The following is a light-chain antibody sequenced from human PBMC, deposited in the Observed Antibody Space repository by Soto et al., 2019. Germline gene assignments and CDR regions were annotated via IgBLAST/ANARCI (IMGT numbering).Light chain of an antibody. Sequence: ETVLTQSPGTLSLSPGERATLSCRASQSVSSNYLAWYQQKPGQAPRLLIYCASTMATGILDRFSGSGSGTYFTLNISRLEPEDFAVYYCQQFGRSPPSWTFGQVTEVEIK. V-gene: IGKV3-20*01. CDR2: CAS. CDR3: QQFGRSPPSWT. CDR1: QSVSSNY. J-gene: IGKJ1*01.